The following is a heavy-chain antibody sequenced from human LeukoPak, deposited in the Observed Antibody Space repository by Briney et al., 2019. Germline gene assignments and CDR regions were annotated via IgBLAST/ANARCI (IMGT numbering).Heavy chain of an antibody. CDR3: ATYMLRDNWNVHTFDS. J-gene: IGHJ4*02. V-gene: IGHV1-69*05. CDR2: IIPIFGTA. Sequence: SVKVSSKASGGTFITYTINWVRQAPGQGLEWMGGIIPIFGTANYAQKFQGRITITTDDSTSTAYMELSSLRSEDTAVYYCATYMLRDNWNVHTFDSWGQGTLVTVSS. CDR1: GGTFITYT. D-gene: IGHD1-1*01.